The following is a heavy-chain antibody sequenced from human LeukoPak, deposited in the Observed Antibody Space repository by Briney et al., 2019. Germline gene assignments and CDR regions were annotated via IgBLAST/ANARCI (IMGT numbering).Heavy chain of an antibody. CDR2: IKQDGSEE. Sequence: PGGSLRLSCAASGFTFSSYSMNWVRQAPGKGLEWVANIKQDGSEENYVDSVRGRFTISRDNSKNTLYLQMNSLRAEDTAVYYCAKVAVRGVIINYFDYWGQGTLVTVSS. J-gene: IGHJ4*02. D-gene: IGHD3-10*01. V-gene: IGHV3-7*03. CDR3: AKVAVRGVIINYFDY. CDR1: GFTFSSYS.